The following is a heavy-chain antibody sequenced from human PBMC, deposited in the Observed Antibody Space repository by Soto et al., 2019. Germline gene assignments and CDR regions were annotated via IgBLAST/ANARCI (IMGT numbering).Heavy chain of an antibody. D-gene: IGHD5-18*01. CDR2: IIPVFGTG. CDR3: ARVGGTGGYTYGLDY. V-gene: IGHV1-69*06. Sequence: VKVSCKASRGTFSSYAISWVRQAPGQGLEWMGGIIPVFGTGIYAQESQGRVTITADKSTNTAYMELSSLRSEDTAVYFCARVGGTGGYTYGLDYWGQGTLVTVSS. J-gene: IGHJ4*02. CDR1: RGTFSSYA.